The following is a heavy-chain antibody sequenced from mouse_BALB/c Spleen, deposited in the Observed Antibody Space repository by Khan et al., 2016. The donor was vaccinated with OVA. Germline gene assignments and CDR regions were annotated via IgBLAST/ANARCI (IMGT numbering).Heavy chain of an antibody. V-gene: IGHV1-7*01. CDR1: GYTFINYW. Sequence: VQLQQSGAELAKPGASVKMSCKASGYTFINYWILWVKQRPGKGLEWIGYINPSTGYTEYNQNFKDKATLTADKSSSTAYMKLSSLTSEDSAVYYCARRGLRWDFDYWGQGTTLTVSS. CDR2: INPSTGYT. CDR3: ARRGLRWDFDY. J-gene: IGHJ2*01. D-gene: IGHD1-1*01.